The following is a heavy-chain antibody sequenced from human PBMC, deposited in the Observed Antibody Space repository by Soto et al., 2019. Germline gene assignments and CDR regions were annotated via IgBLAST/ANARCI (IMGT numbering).Heavy chain of an antibody. CDR2: INAGNGNT. J-gene: IGHJ4*02. V-gene: IGHV1-3*01. D-gene: IGHD3-3*01. CDR1: GYTSTSYA. Sequence: ASVKVSCKASGYTSTSYALHWVRQAPGQRLEWMGWINAGNGNTKYSQNFQGRVTITRDTSANTAYIELSSLRSEDTAVYYCARGSPYSGFWSGFYPDYWGLGTLVTVSS. CDR3: ARGSPYSGFWSGFYPDY.